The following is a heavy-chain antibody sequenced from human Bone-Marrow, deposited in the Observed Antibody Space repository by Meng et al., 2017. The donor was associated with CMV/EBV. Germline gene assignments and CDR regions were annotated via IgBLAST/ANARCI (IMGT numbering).Heavy chain of an antibody. CDR3: ARGWEDSSSWYVFY. D-gene: IGHD6-13*01. J-gene: IGHJ4*02. Sequence: QVQLVESGGGVVQPGRSLRLSCAASGFAFNNYGVHWVRLAPGKGLEWVAVMSYDGSNEYYAVSVKGRFTISRDNSKNTVYLQMNSLRAEDTAVYYCARGWEDSSSWYVFYWGQGTLVTVSS. CDR2: MSYDGSNE. CDR1: GFAFNNYG. V-gene: IGHV3-30-3*01.